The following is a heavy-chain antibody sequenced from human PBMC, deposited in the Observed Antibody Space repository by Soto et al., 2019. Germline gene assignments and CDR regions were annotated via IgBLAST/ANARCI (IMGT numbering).Heavy chain of an antibody. J-gene: IGHJ6*02. CDR2: IIPIFGTP. CDR3: ARERSVGYCITTTCPKPSYYYAMDV. V-gene: IGHV1-69*12. Sequence: QVQLVQSGAEVKKPGSSLKVSCKASGGTFTNYAFSWVRQAPGQGPEWMGGIIPIFGTPDYAQKFQGRVIITADESTRTVSMELNSLRSDDTAVYYCARERSVGYCITTTCPKPSYYYAMDVWGQGTTVTVSS. D-gene: IGHD2-2*01. CDR1: GGTFTNYA.